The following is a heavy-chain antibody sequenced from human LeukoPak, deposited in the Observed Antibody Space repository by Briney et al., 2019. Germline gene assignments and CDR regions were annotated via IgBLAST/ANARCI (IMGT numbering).Heavy chain of an antibody. Sequence: PSETLSLTCTVSGGSISGYYWSWIRQPPGKGLEWIAYFFYSGNTNYNPSLKSRVTISVDTSKNQFSLRLNSVTAADTAGYYCARGLTTHAGTFDCWGQGTLVTVSS. CDR2: FFYSGNT. J-gene: IGHJ4*02. CDR3: ARGLTTHAGTFDC. D-gene: IGHD6-13*01. V-gene: IGHV4-59*01. CDR1: GGSISGYY.